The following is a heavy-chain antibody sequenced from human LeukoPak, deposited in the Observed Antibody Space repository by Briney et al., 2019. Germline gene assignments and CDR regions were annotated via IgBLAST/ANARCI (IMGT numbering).Heavy chain of an antibody. Sequence: GGSLRLSCAASGFTFSSYAMSWVRQAPGKGLEWVSAISGSGGSTYYADSVKGRFTISRDNSTNTLYLQMNSLRAEDTAVYCCAKAFSNYDFWSGYSASYYYYYMDVWGKGTTVTVSS. V-gene: IGHV3-23*01. D-gene: IGHD3-3*01. J-gene: IGHJ6*03. CDR3: AKAFSNYDFWSGYSASYYYYYMDV. CDR2: ISGSGGST. CDR1: GFTFSSYA.